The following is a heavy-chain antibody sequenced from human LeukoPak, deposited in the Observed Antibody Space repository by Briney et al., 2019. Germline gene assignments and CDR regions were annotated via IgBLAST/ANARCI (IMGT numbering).Heavy chain of an antibody. V-gene: IGHV3-23*01. Sequence: SGGSLRLSCAASGFTFSSYAMSWVRQAPGKGLEWVSAISGSGGSTYYADSVKGRFTISRDNSKNTLYLQMNSLRAEDTAVYYCAKDELYYDSSGYYPNGNFQHWGQGTLVTVSS. CDR1: GFTFSSYA. J-gene: IGHJ1*01. D-gene: IGHD3-22*01. CDR3: AKDELYYDSSGYYPNGNFQH. CDR2: ISGSGGST.